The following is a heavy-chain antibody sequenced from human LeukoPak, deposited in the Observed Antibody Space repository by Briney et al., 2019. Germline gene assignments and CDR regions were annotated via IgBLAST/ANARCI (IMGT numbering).Heavy chain of an antibody. CDR1: GFMFSSNG. CDR3: ARPSQVAYDSSGYLDY. J-gene: IGHJ4*02. Sequence: GGSLRLSCAASGFMFSSNGMSWVRQAPGKGLEWVSAISGSGGSTYYANSVKGRFTISRDNAKNSLYLQMNSLRAEDTALYYCARPSQVAYDSSGYLDYWGQGTLVTVSS. D-gene: IGHD3-22*01. V-gene: IGHV3-23*01. CDR2: ISGSGGST.